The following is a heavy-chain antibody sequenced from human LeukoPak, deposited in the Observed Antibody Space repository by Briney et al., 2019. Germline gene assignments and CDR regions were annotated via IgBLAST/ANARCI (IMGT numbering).Heavy chain of an antibody. CDR1: GFTFSSYA. CDR3: AKEYPMTTVTQYNWFDP. Sequence: GGSLRLSCAASGFTFSSYAMSWVRQAPGKGLEWVSAISGSGGSTYYADSVKGRFTISRDNSKNTLYLQMNSLRAEDTAVYYCAKEYPMTTVTQYNWFDPWGQGTLVTVSS. D-gene: IGHD4-17*01. CDR2: ISGSGGST. V-gene: IGHV3-23*01. J-gene: IGHJ5*02.